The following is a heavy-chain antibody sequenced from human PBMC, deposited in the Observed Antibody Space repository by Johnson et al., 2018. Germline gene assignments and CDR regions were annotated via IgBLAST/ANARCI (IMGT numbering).Heavy chain of an antibody. D-gene: IGHD6-13*01. Sequence: VQLVQSGGDLVKPGGSLRLSCAASGFTFSSYTIHWVRQAPGKGLEWVSSISPTSYYIYYADSVKGRFPISRDNAKNSLYLQMNSLRAEDTAVYYCARGSSSWENDAFDIWGQGTMVTVSS. CDR2: ISPTSYYI. CDR3: ARGSSSWENDAFDI. V-gene: IGHV3-21*01. J-gene: IGHJ3*02. CDR1: GFTFSSYT.